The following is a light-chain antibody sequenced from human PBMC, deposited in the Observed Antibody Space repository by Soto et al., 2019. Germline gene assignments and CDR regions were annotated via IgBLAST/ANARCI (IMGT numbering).Light chain of an antibody. CDR3: RSYAGSNNLWV. J-gene: IGLJ3*02. Sequence: QSALTQPPSASGSPGQSVTISCTGTSSDVGGYNYVPWYQQHPGTAPKLMIYGVSKRPSGVPDRFSGSKSGNTASLTITGLQAEDEADYYCRSYAGSNNLWVFGAGTKLTVL. V-gene: IGLV2-8*01. CDR2: GVS. CDR1: SSDVGGYNY.